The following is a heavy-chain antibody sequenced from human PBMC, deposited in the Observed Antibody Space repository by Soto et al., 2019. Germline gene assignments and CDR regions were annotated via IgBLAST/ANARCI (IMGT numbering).Heavy chain of an antibody. CDR2: IKPKADGEAT. D-gene: IGHD3-16*01. V-gene: IGHV3-15*07. CDR1: GFIFDSDS. CDR3: TTHSVGGSFDY. Sequence: PGGSLRLSCAASGFIFDSDSMHWVRQAPGKGLVWVGRIKPKADGEATDYAAPVKGTFTISRDDSRNTLYLQMNSLKTEDTAVYYCTTHSVGGSFDYWGQGTLVTVSS. J-gene: IGHJ4*02.